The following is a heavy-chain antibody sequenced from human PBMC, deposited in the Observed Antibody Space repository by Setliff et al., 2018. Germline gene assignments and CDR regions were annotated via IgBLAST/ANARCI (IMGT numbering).Heavy chain of an antibody. CDR2: ISSSSSYI. D-gene: IGHD6-25*01. Sequence: GGSLRLSCAASGFIFSSYTMNWVRQAPGKGLEWVSSISSSSSYIYYADSMKGRFTISRDNAKNSLYLQMNSLRVEDTAVYYCVRDTTSGWMLTNWGQGTLVTVSS. CDR3: VRDTTSGWMLTN. V-gene: IGHV3-21*01. CDR1: GFIFSSYT. J-gene: IGHJ4*02.